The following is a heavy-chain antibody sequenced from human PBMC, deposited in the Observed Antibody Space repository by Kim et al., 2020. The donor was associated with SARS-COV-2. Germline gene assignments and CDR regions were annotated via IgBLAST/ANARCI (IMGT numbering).Heavy chain of an antibody. V-gene: IGHV3-64D*09. CDR3: VKRTDSGSFYDS. Sequence: TYYGDSVRGRFTISRDNSKNTLYLQMSSLISEDTAVYCCVKRTDSGSFYDSWGQGTLVTVAS. CDR2: T. D-gene: IGHD1-26*01. J-gene: IGHJ4*02.